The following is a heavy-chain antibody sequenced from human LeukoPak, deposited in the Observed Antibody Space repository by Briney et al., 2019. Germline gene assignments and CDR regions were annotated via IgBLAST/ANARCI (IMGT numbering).Heavy chain of an antibody. CDR1: GFTVSTNY. CDR2: VYSGGPT. J-gene: IGHJ4*02. D-gene: IGHD6-19*01. V-gene: IGHV3-53*01. CDR3: ARGGYSSGWYRD. Sequence: GGSLRLSCAASGFTVSTNYMNWVRQAPGKGLEWVSVVYSGGPTYYAGSVKGRFTISRDNSQNTLYLQMNSLRAEDTAVYYCARGGYSSGWYRDWGQGTLVTVSS.